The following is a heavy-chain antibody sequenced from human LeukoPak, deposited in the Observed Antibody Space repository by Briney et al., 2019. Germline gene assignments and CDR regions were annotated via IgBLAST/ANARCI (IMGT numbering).Heavy chain of an antibody. D-gene: IGHD6-13*01. J-gene: IGHJ4*02. Sequence: GGSLRLSCAASGXTFSNYGMHWVRQAPGKGLEWVALISYDGSNKYFADSVKGRFTISRDNSKNTLYLQMHSLRAEDTAVYYCAKDNVAAAGRYFDYWGQGTLVTVSS. V-gene: IGHV3-30*18. CDR3: AKDNVAAAGRYFDY. CDR2: ISYDGSNK. CDR1: GXTFSNYG.